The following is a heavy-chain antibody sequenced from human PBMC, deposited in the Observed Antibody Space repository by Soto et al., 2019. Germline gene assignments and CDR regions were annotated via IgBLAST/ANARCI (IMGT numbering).Heavy chain of an antibody. J-gene: IGHJ4*02. CDR1: EFTVTNNE. CDR3: ALRRVAYADF. CDR2: LYSGGNT. Sequence: PGRSLRLSCAASEFTVTNNEMSWVRQAPGKGLEWVSILYSGGNTYYADSVEGRFTISRDGSKNTLYLHMNSLRAEDTAVYYCALRRVAYADFWGQGTRVTVSS. D-gene: IGHD2-2*01. V-gene: IGHV3-53*01.